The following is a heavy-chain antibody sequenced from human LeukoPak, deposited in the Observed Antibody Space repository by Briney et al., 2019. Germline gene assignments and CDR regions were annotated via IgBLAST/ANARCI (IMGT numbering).Heavy chain of an antibody. J-gene: IGHJ4*02. CDR2: IYSGGST. D-gene: IGHD3-22*01. Sequence: GSLRLSCAASGFTVSSNYMSWVRQAPGKGLEWISVIYSGGSTYYADSVKGRFTISRDNSKNTLYLQMNSLRAEDTAVYYCARADYYYDSSGYYVPFDYWGQGTLVTVSS. CDR1: GFTVSSNY. V-gene: IGHV3-53*01. CDR3: ARADYYYDSSGYYVPFDY.